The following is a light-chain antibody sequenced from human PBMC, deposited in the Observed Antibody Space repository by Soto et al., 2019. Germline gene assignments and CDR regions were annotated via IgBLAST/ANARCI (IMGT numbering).Light chain of an antibody. CDR2: DAS. Sequence: EIVLTQSPATLSLSPGKSATLSCRASQSVGTFLAWYQHKPGQAPRLLILDASTRATGVPPRFSGSKSGTDFSLTISGLEPEDSAVYYCQQRSTWPTFGQGTKVEIK. CDR3: QQRSTWPT. CDR1: QSVGTF. V-gene: IGKV3-11*01. J-gene: IGKJ1*01.